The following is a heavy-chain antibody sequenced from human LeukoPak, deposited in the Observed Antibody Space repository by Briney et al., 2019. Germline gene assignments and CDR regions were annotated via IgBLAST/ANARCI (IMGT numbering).Heavy chain of an antibody. D-gene: IGHD3-9*01. CDR1: GFTFSSYA. CDR2: LSGYGGDT. J-gene: IGHJ4*02. Sequence: GGSLRLPCSGSGFTFSSYAMHWVRLAPGKRLEYVSGLSGYGGDTYYADIVKGRFTISRDNSENTLYLHVGSLRDEDTAVYYCVKGRRNDILSGFGEWGQGTLVTVSS. CDR3: VKGRRNDILSGFGE. V-gene: IGHV3-64D*06.